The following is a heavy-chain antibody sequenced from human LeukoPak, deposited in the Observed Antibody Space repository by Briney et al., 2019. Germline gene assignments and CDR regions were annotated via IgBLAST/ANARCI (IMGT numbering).Heavy chain of an antibody. J-gene: IGHJ3*02. CDR3: ARDKSGSDSARGAVIDI. V-gene: IGHV3-48*02. CDR2: ISSSSSIM. D-gene: IGHD1-26*01. CDR1: GFTFSSYT. Sequence: PGGSLRLSCAAPGFTFSSYTMNWVRKAPGKGLEWISYISSSSSIMYYADSVKGRFSISRDNAKNSLYLQMNSLRDEDTAVYYCARDKSGSDSARGAVIDICGQGAIVTASS.